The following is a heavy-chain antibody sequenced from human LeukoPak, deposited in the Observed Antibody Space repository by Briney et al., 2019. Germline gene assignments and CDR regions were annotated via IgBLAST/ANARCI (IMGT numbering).Heavy chain of an antibody. CDR1: GFTFSSYA. CDR3: ARGRLRFLEWLLPSGMDV. Sequence: PGGSLRLSCAASGFTFSSYAMHWVRQAPGKGLEWVAVISYDGSNKYYADSVKGRFTISRDNSKNTLYLQMNSLRAEDTAVYYCARGRLRFLEWLLPSGMDVWGQGTTVTVSS. V-gene: IGHV3-30-3*01. J-gene: IGHJ6*02. CDR2: ISYDGSNK. D-gene: IGHD3-3*01.